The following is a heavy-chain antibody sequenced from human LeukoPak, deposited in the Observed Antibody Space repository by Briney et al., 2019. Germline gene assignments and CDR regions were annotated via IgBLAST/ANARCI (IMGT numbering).Heavy chain of an antibody. D-gene: IGHD2-21*01. CDR1: GYTFTNYA. Sequence: GASVKVSCKASGYTFTNYAINWVRQAPGQGLEWMGWINTNTGNPTYAQGFTGRFVFSLDTSVSTAYLQISSLKAEDTAVYYCARSYSSGWFDPWGQGTLVIVSS. V-gene: IGHV7-4-1*02. CDR3: ARSYSSGWFDP. CDR2: INTNTGNP. J-gene: IGHJ5*02.